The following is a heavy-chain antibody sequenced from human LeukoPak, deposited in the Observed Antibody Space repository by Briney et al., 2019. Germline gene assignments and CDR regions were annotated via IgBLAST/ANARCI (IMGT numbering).Heavy chain of an antibody. CDR3: ARLDDSNSRRPENDAFDV. V-gene: IGHV3-66*02. CDR1: GSTVKSNY. Sequence: PGGSLRLSCAVSGSTVKSNYMSRARQAPGKGLEWVSVIYNGGDTYYADSVKGRFTISRDNSKNTVYLQMNNLRPEDTAVYYCARLDDSNSRRPENDAFDVWGQGTTVTVSS. CDR2: IYNGGDT. D-gene: IGHD3-22*01. J-gene: IGHJ3*01.